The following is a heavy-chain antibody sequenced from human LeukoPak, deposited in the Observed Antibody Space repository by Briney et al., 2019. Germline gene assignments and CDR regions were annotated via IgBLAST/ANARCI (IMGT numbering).Heavy chain of an antibody. D-gene: IGHD3-3*01. CDR2: IYYSGST. CDR3: ARLSEDWFDP. V-gene: IGHV4-39*01. Sequence: SETLSLTCTVSGGSISSYYWGWIRQPPGKGLEWIGSIYYSGSTYYNPSLKSRVTISVDTSKNQFSLKLSSVTAADTAVYYCARLSEDWFDPWGQGTLVTVSS. J-gene: IGHJ5*02. CDR1: GGSISSYY.